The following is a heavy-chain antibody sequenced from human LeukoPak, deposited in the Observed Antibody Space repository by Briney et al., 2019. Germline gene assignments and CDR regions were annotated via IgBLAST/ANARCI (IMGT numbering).Heavy chain of an antibody. CDR2: IYHSGST. D-gene: IGHD3-22*01. Sequence: PSETLSLTCTVSGYSTSSGYYWGWIRQPPGKGLEWIGSIYHSGSTYYNPSLKSRVTISVDTSKNQFSLKLSSVTAADTAVYYCASRGSSALDYWGQGTLVTVSS. J-gene: IGHJ4*02. CDR3: ASRGSSALDY. V-gene: IGHV4-38-2*02. CDR1: GYSTSSGYY.